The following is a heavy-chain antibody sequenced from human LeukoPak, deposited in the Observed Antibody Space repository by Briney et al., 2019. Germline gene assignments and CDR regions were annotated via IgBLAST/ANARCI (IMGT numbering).Heavy chain of an antibody. V-gene: IGHV1-18*01. Sequence: GASVKVSCKAFGGTFSSYAISWVRQAPGQGLEWMGWISAYNGNTNYAQKLQGRVTMTTDTSTSTAYMELRSLRSDDTAVYYCAREEGDYYDSSGYEDYWGQGTLVTVSS. CDR2: ISAYNGNT. J-gene: IGHJ4*02. CDR1: GGTFSSYA. CDR3: AREEGDYYDSSGYEDY. D-gene: IGHD3-22*01.